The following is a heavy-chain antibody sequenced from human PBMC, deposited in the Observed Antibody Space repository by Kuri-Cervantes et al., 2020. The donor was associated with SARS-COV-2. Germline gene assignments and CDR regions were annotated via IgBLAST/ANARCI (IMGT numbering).Heavy chain of an antibody. CDR3: ARANIVVVPAALGAIIYYYSYMDV. J-gene: IGHJ6*03. V-gene: IGHV6-1*01. Sequence: SQTLSLTCAISGDSVSSNSAAWNWIRQSPSRGLEWLGRTYYRSKWYNDYSVSVNSRITINPDTSKNQFSLKLSSVTAADTAVYYCARANIVVVPAALGAIIYYYSYMDVWGKGTTATSSS. CDR1: GDSVSSNSAA. D-gene: IGHD2-2*01. CDR2: TYYRSKWYN.